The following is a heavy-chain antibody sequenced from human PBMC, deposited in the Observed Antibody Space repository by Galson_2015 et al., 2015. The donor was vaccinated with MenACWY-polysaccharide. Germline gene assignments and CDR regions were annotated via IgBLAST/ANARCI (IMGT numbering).Heavy chain of an antibody. J-gene: IGHJ4*02. CDR3: AKAHDYGDLN. Sequence: SLRLSCAASGFIFYNYAMNWVRQAPGKGLEWVSAISGSGGSTYYADSVKGRFTISRDNSKNTLSLQMNSLRAEDTAVYYCAKAHDYGDLNWGQGTLVTVSS. V-gene: IGHV3-23*01. D-gene: IGHD4-17*01. CDR1: GFIFYNYA. CDR2: ISGSGGST.